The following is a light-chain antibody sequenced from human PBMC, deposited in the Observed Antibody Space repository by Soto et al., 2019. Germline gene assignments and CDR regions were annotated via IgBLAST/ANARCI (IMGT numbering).Light chain of an antibody. CDR2: DAS. CDR1: QSVSSN. Sequence: EIVMTQSPATLSVSPGERATLSSRTSQSVSSNLAWYQQEPGQPPRLLIYDASTRATGIPARFGGSGSGTEFTLTISSLQSEDFAVYYCQQYNNWPPLTFGGGTKVEIK. CDR3: QQYNNWPPLT. V-gene: IGKV3-15*01. J-gene: IGKJ4*01.